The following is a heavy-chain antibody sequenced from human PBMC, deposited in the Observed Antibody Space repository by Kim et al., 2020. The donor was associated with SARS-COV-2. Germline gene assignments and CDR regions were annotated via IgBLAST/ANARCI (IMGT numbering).Heavy chain of an antibody. D-gene: IGHD3-10*01. CDR1: GGSFSTSRYY. V-gene: IGHV4-39*01. Sequence: SETLSLTCTVSGGSFSTSRYYWGWIRQSPGKGLEWIGSIFYSRSTYYNPSLKSRVTISVDTSKNQFSLKLTSVTAADTAVYYCARLPNYFGSGAFDYWG. CDR2: IFYSRST. CDR3: ARLPNYFGSGAFDY. J-gene: IGHJ4*01.